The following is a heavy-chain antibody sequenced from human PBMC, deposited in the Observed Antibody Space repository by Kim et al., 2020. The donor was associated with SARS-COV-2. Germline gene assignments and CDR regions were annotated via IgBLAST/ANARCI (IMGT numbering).Heavy chain of an antibody. CDR1: GGSISSYY. CDR3: ARDLGATFWFDP. J-gene: IGHJ5*02. Sequence: SETLSLTCTVSGGSISSYYWSWIRQPPGKGLEWIGYIYYSGSTNYNTSLKSRVTISVDTSKNQFSLKLSSVTAADTAVYYCARDLGATFWFDPWGQGTLVTVSS. D-gene: IGHD1-26*01. V-gene: IGHV4-59*01. CDR2: IYYSGST.